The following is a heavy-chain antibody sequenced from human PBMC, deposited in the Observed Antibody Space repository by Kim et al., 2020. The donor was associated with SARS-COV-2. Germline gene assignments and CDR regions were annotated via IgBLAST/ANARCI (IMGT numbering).Heavy chain of an antibody. Sequence: GGSLRLSCAASGFTFSSYSMNWVRQAPGKGLEWVSSISSSSYIYYADSMKGRFTISRDNAKNSLYLQMNSLRAEDTAVYYCARDSPVVAGPSLYYYYGMDVWGQGTTVTVSS. CDR1: GFTFSSYS. J-gene: IGHJ6*02. D-gene: IGHD2-15*01. CDR3: ARDSPVVAGPSLYYYYGMDV. V-gene: IGHV3-21*01. CDR2: ISSSSYI.